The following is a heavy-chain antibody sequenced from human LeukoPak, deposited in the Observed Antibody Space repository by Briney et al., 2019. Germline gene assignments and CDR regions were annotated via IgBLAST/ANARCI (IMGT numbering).Heavy chain of an antibody. CDR1: EFTFSSYT. D-gene: IGHD6-13*01. CDR3: ARDLSAFSSPSPLDY. Sequence: GGSLRLSCVVSEFTFSSYTMNWVRQAPGKGLEWVSCISSSSSYIYYADSVKGRFTISRDNAKNSLYLQMNSLRAEDTAVYYCARDLSAFSSPSPLDYWGQGTLVTVSS. CDR2: ISSSSSYI. V-gene: IGHV3-21*01. J-gene: IGHJ4*02.